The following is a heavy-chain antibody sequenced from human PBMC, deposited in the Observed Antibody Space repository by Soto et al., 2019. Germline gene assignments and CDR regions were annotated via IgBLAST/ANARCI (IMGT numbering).Heavy chain of an antibody. J-gene: IGHJ6*02. CDR3: AHGTFGGIIVAGAMDV. Sequence: GSGPTLVNPSQTLTLTRTFSGFSLSSTGVGVAWIRQPPGKALEWLAVIYWDDDKRYSTSLKNRLTVSKDTSKNQVVLTMTNVAPADTATYYCAHGTFGGIIVAGAMDVWGQGTTVTVSS. CDR1: GFSLSSTGVG. V-gene: IGHV2-5*02. CDR2: IYWDDDK. D-gene: IGHD3-16*02.